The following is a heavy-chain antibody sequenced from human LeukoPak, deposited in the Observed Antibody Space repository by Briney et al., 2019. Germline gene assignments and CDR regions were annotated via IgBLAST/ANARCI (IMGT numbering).Heavy chain of an antibody. V-gene: IGHV1-46*01. D-gene: IGHD6-6*01. CDR1: GYTFINYY. CDR3: AREGLYSSSFHFDY. Sequence: ASVKVSCKASGYTFINYYIHWVRQAPGQGLEWMGIINPTTTITTYAQKFQGRVTMTRDTSTSTVYMELSSLRSEDTAVYYCAREGLYSSSFHFDYWGQGTLVTVSS. J-gene: IGHJ4*02. CDR2: INPTTTIT.